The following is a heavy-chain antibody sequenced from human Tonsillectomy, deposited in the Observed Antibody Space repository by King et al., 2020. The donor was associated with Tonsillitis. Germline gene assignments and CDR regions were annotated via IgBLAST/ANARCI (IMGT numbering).Heavy chain of an antibody. CDR2: IKSKTDGGTT. CDR1: GFTFSNAW. Sequence: VQLVESGGGLVKPGGSLRLSCAASGFTFSNAWMSWVRQAPGKGLEWVGRIKSKTDGGTTDYAAPVKGRFTISRDDSKNTVYLQMNSLKTEDTAVYYCTAPHQSLTGNYYYYGMDVWGQGTTVSVSS. D-gene: IGHD2-8*02. V-gene: IGHV3-15*01. J-gene: IGHJ6*02. CDR3: TAPHQSLTGNYYYYGMDV.